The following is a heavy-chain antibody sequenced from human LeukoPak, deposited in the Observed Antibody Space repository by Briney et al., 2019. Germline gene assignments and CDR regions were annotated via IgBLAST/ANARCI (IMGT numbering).Heavy chain of an antibody. J-gene: IGHJ3*02. Sequence: SETLSLTCAVSGGSISSSNWWSWVRPPPGKGLEWIGEIYHSGSTNYNPSLKSRVTISVDKSKNQFSLKLSSVTAADTAVYYCARRDNWNLDDFDIWGQGKMVTVSS. CDR2: IYHSGST. V-gene: IGHV4-4*02. CDR1: GGSISSSNW. CDR3: ARRDNWNLDDFDI. D-gene: IGHD1-1*01.